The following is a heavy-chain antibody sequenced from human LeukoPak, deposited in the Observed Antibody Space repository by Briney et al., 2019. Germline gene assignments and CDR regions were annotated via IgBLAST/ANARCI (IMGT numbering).Heavy chain of an antibody. Sequence: NTSETLSLTCTVSGGSINSGGYYWSWIRQHPGKGLEWIGYIYYSGSTYYNPSLKSRVTISVDTSKNQFSLKLSSVTAADTAVYYCARGSPYYYDSGGYFTPKYYFDYWGQGTLVTVSS. CDR2: IYYSGST. V-gene: IGHV4-31*03. D-gene: IGHD3-22*01. CDR3: ARGSPYYYDSGGYFTPKYYFDY. J-gene: IGHJ4*02. CDR1: GGSINSGGYY.